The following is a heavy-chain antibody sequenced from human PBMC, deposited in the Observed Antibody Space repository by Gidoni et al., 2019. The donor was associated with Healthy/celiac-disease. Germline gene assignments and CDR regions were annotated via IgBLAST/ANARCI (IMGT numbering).Heavy chain of an antibody. CDR1: GYNCTSSG. V-gene: IGHV5-10-1*03. CDR2: IDPSYSYT. CDR3: ARWERVLEWLPHTLYYYYGMDV. Sequence: EVQLVQSRAEVKKPGAALRIYCKGSGYNCTSSGVRWVRKMPGKGLEWMGRIDPSYSYTNYSPYFQGHVTISADKSISTAYLQWSSLKASDTAMYYCARWERVLEWLPHTLYYYYGMDVWGQGTTVTVSS. D-gene: IGHD3-3*01. J-gene: IGHJ6*02.